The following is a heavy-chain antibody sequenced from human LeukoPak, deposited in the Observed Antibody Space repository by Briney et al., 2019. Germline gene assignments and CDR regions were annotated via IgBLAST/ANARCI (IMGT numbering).Heavy chain of an antibody. D-gene: IGHD1-26*01. CDR1: GYTFTVYY. J-gene: IGHJ3*02. CDR3: AVGGELQDAFDI. V-gene: IGHV1-2*02. CDR2: INPDSGGT. Sequence: ASVKVSCKASGYTFTVYYMHWVRQAPGQGLEWMGWINPDSGGTNYAQKFQGRVTMTRDTSISTAYMELSRLRSDDTAVYYCAVGGELQDAFDIWGQGTMVTVSS.